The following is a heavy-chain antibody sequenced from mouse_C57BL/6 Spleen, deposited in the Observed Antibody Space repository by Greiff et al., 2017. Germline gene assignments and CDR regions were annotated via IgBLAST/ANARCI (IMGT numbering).Heavy chain of an antibody. D-gene: IGHD1-1*01. V-gene: IGHV5-9*01. Sequence: EVMLVESGGGLVKPGGSLKLSCAASGLTFSSYTMSWVRQTPEKRLEWVATISGGGGNTYYPDSVKGRFTISRDNAKNTLYLQMSSLRSEDTALYYCARHPTSVVGGYYFDYWGQGTTLTVSS. CDR3: ARHPTSVVGGYYFDY. CDR1: GLTFSSYT. CDR2: ISGGGGNT. J-gene: IGHJ2*01.